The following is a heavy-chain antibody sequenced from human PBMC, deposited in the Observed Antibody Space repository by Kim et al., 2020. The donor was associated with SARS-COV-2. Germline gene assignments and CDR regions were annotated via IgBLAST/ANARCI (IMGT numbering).Heavy chain of an antibody. CDR1: GYSFTSYW. CDR3: ARLDCGSTSCYLGMGMDV. CDR2: IDPSDSYT. V-gene: IGHV5-10-1*01. J-gene: IGHJ6*02. Sequence: GESLKISCKGSGYSFTSYWISWVRQMPGKGLEWMGRIDPSDSYTNYSPSFQGHVTISADKSISTAYLQWSSLKASDTAMYYCARLDCGSTSCYLGMGMDVWGQGTTVTVSS. D-gene: IGHD2-2*01.